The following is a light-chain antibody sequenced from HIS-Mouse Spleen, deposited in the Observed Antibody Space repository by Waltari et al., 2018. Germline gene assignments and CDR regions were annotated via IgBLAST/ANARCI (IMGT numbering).Light chain of an antibody. V-gene: IGLV1-51*01. CDR1: SSNIGNNY. Sequence: QSVLTQPPSVSAAPGQKVTISCSGSSSNIGNNYVSWYQQLPGTAPKLHIYDNKKRPSGMPDRFSGSKSGTSATLGITGLQTGDEADYYCGTWDSSLSAWVFGGGTKLTVL. CDR2: DNK. J-gene: IGLJ3*02. CDR3: GTWDSSLSAWV.